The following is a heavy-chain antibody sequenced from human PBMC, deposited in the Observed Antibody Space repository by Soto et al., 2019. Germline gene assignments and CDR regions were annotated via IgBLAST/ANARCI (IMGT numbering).Heavy chain of an antibody. V-gene: IGHV1-18*01. CDR2: ISAYNGNT. J-gene: IGHJ4*02. CDR3: ASGWFGEFVYQFDY. Sequence: QVQLVQSGAEVKKPGASVKVSCKPSGYTFTSYGITWVRQAPGQGLEWMGWISAYNGNTNYAQKFQGRETMTTDKSPSTAYMELRRLGSDDTAVYYCASGWFGEFVYQFDYWGQGTLVTVSS. CDR1: GYTFTSYG. D-gene: IGHD3-10*01.